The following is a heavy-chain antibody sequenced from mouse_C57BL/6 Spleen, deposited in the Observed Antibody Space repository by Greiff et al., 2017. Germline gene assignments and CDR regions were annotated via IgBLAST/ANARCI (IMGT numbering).Heavy chain of an antibody. CDR3: ARHDDYDGFFDY. CDR1: GFTFSSYT. CDR2: ISGGGGNT. Sequence: EVQRVESGGGLVKPGGSLKLSCAASGFTFSSYTMSWVRQTPEKRLEWVATISGGGGNTYYPDSVKGRFTISRDNAKNTLYLQMSSLRSEDTALYYCARHDDYDGFFDYWGQGTTLTVSS. D-gene: IGHD2-4*01. V-gene: IGHV5-9*01. J-gene: IGHJ2*01.